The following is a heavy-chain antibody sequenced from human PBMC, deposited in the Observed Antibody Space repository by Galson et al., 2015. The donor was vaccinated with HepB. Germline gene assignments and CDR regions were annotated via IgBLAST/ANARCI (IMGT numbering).Heavy chain of an antibody. J-gene: IGHJ6*02. D-gene: IGHD3-10*01. V-gene: IGHV3-30-3*01. CDR1: GLTFSSYA. Sequence: SLRLSCAASGLTFSSYAMHWVRQAPGKGLEWVAVISYDGSNKYYADSVKGRFTISRDNSKNTLYLQMNSLRAEDTAVYYCARGGSYSADLDVWGQGTTVTVSS. CDR2: ISYDGSNK. CDR3: ARGGSYSADLDV.